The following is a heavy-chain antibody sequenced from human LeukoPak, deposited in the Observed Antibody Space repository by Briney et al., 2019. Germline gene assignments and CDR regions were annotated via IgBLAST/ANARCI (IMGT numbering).Heavy chain of an antibody. CDR2: IHDSGST. V-gene: IGHV4-59*01. Sequence: SETLSLTCTVSGGSISRYHWTWIRQPPGEGLEWIAYIHDSGSTNYNPSLKSRATISVDTSKNQLSLKLNSVTAADTAVYYCARAELLNYYYYYMDVWGKGTTVTISS. J-gene: IGHJ6*03. D-gene: IGHD2-15*01. CDR1: GGSISRYH. CDR3: ARAELLNYYYYYMDV.